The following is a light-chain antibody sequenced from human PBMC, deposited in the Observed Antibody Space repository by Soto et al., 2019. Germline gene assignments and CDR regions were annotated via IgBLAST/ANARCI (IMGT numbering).Light chain of an antibody. V-gene: IGKV1-39*01. J-gene: IGKJ5*01. CDR2: TTS. CDR1: QTINKY. Sequence: DIQMTQSPSSLAASVGDRFTITCRASQTINKYLNWYQQTSGKAPKLLIYTTSRLGGGVPSRFSGSGSGTDFTLTINSLQPEDFATYYCQQSYFTPITFGQGTRLEIK. CDR3: QQSYFTPIT.